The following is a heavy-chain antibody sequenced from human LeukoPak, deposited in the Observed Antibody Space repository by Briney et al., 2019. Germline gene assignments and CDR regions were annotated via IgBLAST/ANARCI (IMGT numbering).Heavy chain of an antibody. D-gene: IGHD3-22*01. Sequence: PGGSLRLSCAASGFTFSSYEMNWVRQAPGKGLEWVSYISSSGSTIYYADSVKGRFTISGDNAKNSLYLQMNSLRAEDTAVYYCWGSSGYYVDAFDIWGQGTMVTVSS. V-gene: IGHV3-48*03. CDR2: ISSSGSTI. J-gene: IGHJ3*02. CDR3: WGSSGYYVDAFDI. CDR1: GFTFSSYE.